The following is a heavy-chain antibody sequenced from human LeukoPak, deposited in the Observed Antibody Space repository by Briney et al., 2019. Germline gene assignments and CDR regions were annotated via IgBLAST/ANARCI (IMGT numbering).Heavy chain of an antibody. CDR2: ISASGSNI. Sequence: GGSLRLSCAASGFPFSSYSMDWVRQAPGKGLEWVSYISASGSNIYYLDSVKGRFTVSRDNAMNSLFLQMDRPRAEDTAVYYCVRVKGTYFDFWGQGTLVTVSS. J-gene: IGHJ4*02. V-gene: IGHV3-48*01. CDR3: VRVKGTYFDF. CDR1: GFPFSSYS. D-gene: IGHD1-1*01.